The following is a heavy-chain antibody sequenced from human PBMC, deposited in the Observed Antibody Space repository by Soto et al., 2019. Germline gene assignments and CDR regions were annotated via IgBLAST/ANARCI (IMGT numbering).Heavy chain of an antibody. CDR3: ARGAALYVGHWYFDL. V-gene: IGHV1-3*01. CDR1: GYIFTNYA. Sequence: QVQLVQSGAEVKKPGAPVKVSCKASGYIFTNYAMHWVRQAPGQGLEWMGWINAGNGYTKYSQKLQGRVTITRDTSATTAYMDLTSLRSEDTAVYYCARGAALYVGHWYFDLWGRGTLVTVSS. J-gene: IGHJ2*01. D-gene: IGHD3-10*02. CDR2: INAGNGYT.